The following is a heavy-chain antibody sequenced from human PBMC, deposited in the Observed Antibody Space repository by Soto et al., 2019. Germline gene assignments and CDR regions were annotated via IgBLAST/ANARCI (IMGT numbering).Heavy chain of an antibody. CDR1: GFSLSTSGVG. D-gene: IGHD3-22*01. Sequence: SGPTLVKPTQTLTLTCTFSGFSLSTSGVGVGWIRQPPGKALEWLALIYSNDDKRYSPSLKSRLTITKDTSKNQVVLTMTNMDPVDTATYYCAHRLPGYYYDSSGYYLPFDYWGQGTLVTVSS. CDR2: IYSNDDK. V-gene: IGHV2-5*01. J-gene: IGHJ4*02. CDR3: AHRLPGYYYDSSGYYLPFDY.